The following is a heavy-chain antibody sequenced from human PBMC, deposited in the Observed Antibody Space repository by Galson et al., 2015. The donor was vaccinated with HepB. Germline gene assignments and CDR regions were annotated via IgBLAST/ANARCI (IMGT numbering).Heavy chain of an antibody. Sequence: SLRLSCAASGFTFSSYAMSWVRQAPGKGLEWVSAISGSGGSTYYADSVKGRFTISRDNSKNTLYLQMNSLRAEDTAVYYCAKVKDIVVVVAATDYWGQGTLVTVSS. J-gene: IGHJ4*02. V-gene: IGHV3-23*01. CDR3: AKVKDIVVVVAATDY. CDR1: GFTFSSYA. D-gene: IGHD2-15*01. CDR2: ISGSGGST.